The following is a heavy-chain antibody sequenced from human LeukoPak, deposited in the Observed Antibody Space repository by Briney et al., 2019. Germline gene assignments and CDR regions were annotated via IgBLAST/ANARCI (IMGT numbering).Heavy chain of an antibody. CDR2: IYSGGNT. V-gene: IGHV3-53*01. D-gene: IGHD3-10*01. CDR3: ARALRLYYGSGSYALDFDY. Sequence: GGSLRLSCTVSGFTVSSNSMSWVRQAPGKGLEWVSFIYSGGNTQYSASVKGRFTISRDNSKNTLYLQMNSLRAEDTAVYYCARALRLYYGSGSYALDFDYWGQGTLVTVSS. CDR1: GFTVSSNS. J-gene: IGHJ4*02.